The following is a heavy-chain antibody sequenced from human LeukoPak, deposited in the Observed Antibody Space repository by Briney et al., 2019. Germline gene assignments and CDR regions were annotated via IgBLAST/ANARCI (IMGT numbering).Heavy chain of an antibody. CDR2: MNPNSGNT. CDR3: ARGDTMVRGDLHFDY. J-gene: IGHJ4*02. CDR1: GYTFTSFD. V-gene: IGHV1-8*01. Sequence: ASVKVSCKASGYTFTSFDINWVRRATGQGLEWMGWMNPNSGNTGYAQKFQGRVTITADKSTSTAYMELSSLRSEDTAVYYCARGDTMVRGDLHFDYWGQGTLVTVSS. D-gene: IGHD3-10*01.